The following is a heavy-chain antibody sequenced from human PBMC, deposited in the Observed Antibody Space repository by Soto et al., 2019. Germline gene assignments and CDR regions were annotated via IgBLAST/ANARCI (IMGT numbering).Heavy chain of an antibody. Sequence: PSETLSLTCTVSGGSISSSSYYWGWIRQPPGKGLEWIGSIYYSGSTYYNPSLKSRVTISVDTSKNQFSLKLSSVTAADTAVYYCARVWGSYRASRYYYYGMDVWGQGTTVTVSS. V-gene: IGHV4-39*01. CDR2: IYYSGST. D-gene: IGHD3-16*02. J-gene: IGHJ6*02. CDR1: GGSISSSSYY. CDR3: ARVWGSYRASRYYYYGMDV.